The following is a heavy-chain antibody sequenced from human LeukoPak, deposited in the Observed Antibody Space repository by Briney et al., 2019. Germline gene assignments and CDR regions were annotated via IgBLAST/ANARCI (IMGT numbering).Heavy chain of an antibody. D-gene: IGHD6-19*01. CDR2: INHSGST. CDR3: ARSSSGWYNYYGMDD. J-gene: IGHJ6*02. CDR1: GGSFSGYY. V-gene: IGHV4-34*01. Sequence: SETLSLTCAVYGGSFSGYYWSWIRQPPGKGLEWIGEINHSGSTNYNPSLKSRVTISVDTSKNQFSLKLSSVTAADTAVYYCARSSSGWYNYYGMDDWGQGTTVTVSS.